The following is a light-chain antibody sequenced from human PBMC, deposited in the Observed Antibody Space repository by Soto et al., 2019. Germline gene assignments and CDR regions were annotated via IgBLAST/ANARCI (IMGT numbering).Light chain of an antibody. CDR2: DAS. CDR1: ESVSSK. Sequence: IVMPQSPATLSVSQGASAPLYCRASESVSSKLVWYQQNTGQAPRLIIHDASTRATGIPARFSGSESGTEFTLTVSSLEPEDFAVYYCHQRSNWTITFGQGTRLEIK. CDR3: HQRSNWTIT. V-gene: IGKV3-15*01. J-gene: IGKJ5*01.